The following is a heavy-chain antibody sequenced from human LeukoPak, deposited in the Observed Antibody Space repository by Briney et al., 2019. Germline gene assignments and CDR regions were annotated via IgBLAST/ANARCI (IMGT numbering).Heavy chain of an antibody. CDR3: ARDWAASIAARH. D-gene: IGHD6-6*01. J-gene: IGHJ4*01. CDR1: GGTFSSYT. CDR2: IIPILGLA. Sequence: ASVKVSCKASGGTFSSYTIIWVRQAPGQGLEWMGRIIPILGLANYTQKFQGRVTITADKSTSTAYMELSSLRSEDTAVYYCARDWAASIAARHWGHGTLVTVSS. V-gene: IGHV1-69*04.